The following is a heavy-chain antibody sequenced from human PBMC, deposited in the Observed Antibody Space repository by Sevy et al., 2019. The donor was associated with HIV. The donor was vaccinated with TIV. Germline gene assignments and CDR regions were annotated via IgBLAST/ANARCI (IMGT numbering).Heavy chain of an antibody. CDR1: GFTFSKYS. Sequence: GGSLRLSCAASGFTFSKYSMSWVRQPPGKGLEWVSTLSFGCGEINYADSVKGRFTISRDNSKSSVYLQMNNLRPEDTAXYYCAREGCTKPHDYWGQGTLVTVSS. J-gene: IGHJ4*02. CDR2: LSFGCGEI. CDR3: AREGCTKPHDY. D-gene: IGHD2-8*01. V-gene: IGHV3-23*01.